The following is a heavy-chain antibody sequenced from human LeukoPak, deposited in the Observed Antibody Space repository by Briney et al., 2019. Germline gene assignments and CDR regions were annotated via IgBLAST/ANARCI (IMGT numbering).Heavy chain of an antibody. CDR1: GYTFTSYY. J-gene: IGHJ3*02. V-gene: IGHV1-46*01. CDR3: ATPGKEYSSGPHDAFDI. D-gene: IGHD6-19*01. CDR2: INPSGGST. Sequence: RASVKVSCKASGYTFTSYYMHWVRQAPGQGLEWMGIINPSGGSTSYAQKFQGRVTMTRDTSTSTVYMELSSLRSGDTAVYYCATPGKEYSSGPHDAFDIWGQGIMVTVSS.